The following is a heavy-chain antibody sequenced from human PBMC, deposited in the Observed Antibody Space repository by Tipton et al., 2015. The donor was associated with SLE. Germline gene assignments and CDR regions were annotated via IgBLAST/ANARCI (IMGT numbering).Heavy chain of an antibody. CDR2: INPTGDTT. CDR3: AREGTGRDGYCFDY. D-gene: IGHD5-24*01. Sequence: QLVQSGAEVKKPGASVKLSCKASGYTFTRYYMHWVRQAPGQGLEWMGLINPTGDTTRYTQQFQGRITMTRDTSTTTVYMELNSVRSEDTSVDYGAREGTGRDGYCFDYLGQGALVTVAS. J-gene: IGHJ4*02. V-gene: IGHV1-46*01. CDR1: GYTFTRYY.